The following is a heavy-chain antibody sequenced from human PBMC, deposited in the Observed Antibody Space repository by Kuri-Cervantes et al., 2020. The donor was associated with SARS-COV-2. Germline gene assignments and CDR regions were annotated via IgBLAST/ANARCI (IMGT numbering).Heavy chain of an antibody. Sequence: ASVKGSCKASGYTFTSYDINWVRQAPGQGLEWMGWINPNSGGTNYAQKFQGRVTMTRDTSISTAYMELSRLRSDDTAVYYCAREDYDSSGYPNWFDPWGQGTLVTVSS. J-gene: IGHJ5*02. D-gene: IGHD3-22*01. CDR2: INPNSGGT. CDR3: AREDYDSSGYPNWFDP. CDR1: GYTFTSYD. V-gene: IGHV1-2*02.